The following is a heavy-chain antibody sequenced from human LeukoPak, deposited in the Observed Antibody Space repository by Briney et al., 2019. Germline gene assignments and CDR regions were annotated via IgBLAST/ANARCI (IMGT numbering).Heavy chain of an antibody. D-gene: IGHD1-26*01. V-gene: IGHV1-24*01. CDR1: GYTLTELS. J-gene: IGHJ4*02. Sequence: ASVKVSCKVSGYTLTELSMNWVRQAPGKGLEWMGGFDPEDGETIYAQKFQGRVTMTEDTSTDTAYMELSSLRSEDTAVYYCATPARYSGSYPDWGQGTLVTVSS. CDR3: ATPARYSGSYPD. CDR2: FDPEDGET.